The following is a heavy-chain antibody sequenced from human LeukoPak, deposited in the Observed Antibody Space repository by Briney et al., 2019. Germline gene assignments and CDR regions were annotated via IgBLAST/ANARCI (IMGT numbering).Heavy chain of an antibody. V-gene: IGHV4-59*08. CDR2: IYYSGST. CDR1: GGSIVSYY. J-gene: IGHJ4*02. CDR3: ARGARAGYNLEPFDY. D-gene: IGHD5-24*01. Sequence: SETLSLTCTVSGGSIVSYYWSWIRQPPGKGLEWIGYIYYSGSTKYNPSLKSRVTISVDTSKNQFSLKLSSVTAADTAVYYCARGARAGYNLEPFDYWGQGTLVTVSS.